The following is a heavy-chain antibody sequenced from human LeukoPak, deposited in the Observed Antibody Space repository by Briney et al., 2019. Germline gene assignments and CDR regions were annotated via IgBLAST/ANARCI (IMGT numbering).Heavy chain of an antibody. CDR1: GYTFTSYG. D-gene: IGHD6-13*01. CDR3: ARDSKYSSSPGGGDY. Sequence: ASVKVSCKASGYTFTSYGISWVRQAPGQGLEWMGWISAYNGNTNYAQKLQGRVTMTTDTSTSTAYMELRSLRSDDTAVYYCARDSKYSSSPGGGDYWGQGTLVTVSS. V-gene: IGHV1-18*01. CDR2: ISAYNGNT. J-gene: IGHJ4*02.